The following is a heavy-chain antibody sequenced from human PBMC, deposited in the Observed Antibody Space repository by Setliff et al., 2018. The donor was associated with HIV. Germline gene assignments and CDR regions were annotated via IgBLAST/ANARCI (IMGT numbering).Heavy chain of an antibody. V-gene: IGHV1-2*02. CDR1: GYTFTDYY. CDR3: ARFPLRASVSPDY. Sequence: ASVKVSCKASGYTFTDYYMHWVRQAPGQGLEWMGWINLNSGDTNYAEKFQPRVTMTRNPSITTVYLELNDLRSDDTAVYYCARFPLRASVSPDYWGQGTLVTVSS. D-gene: IGHD4-17*01. CDR2: INLNSGDT. J-gene: IGHJ4*02.